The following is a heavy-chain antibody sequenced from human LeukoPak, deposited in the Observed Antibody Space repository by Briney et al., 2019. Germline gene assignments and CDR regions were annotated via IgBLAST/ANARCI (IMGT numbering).Heavy chain of an antibody. CDR2: ISYDGSNK. J-gene: IGHJ4*02. Sequence: GGSLRLSCAASGFTFSSYGMHWVRQAPGKGLEWVAVISYDGSNKYYADSVKGRFTISRDNSKNTLYLQMNSLRAEDTAVYYCAKEGNDYGDYFFDYWGQGTLVTVSS. CDR3: AKEGNDYGDYFFDY. V-gene: IGHV3-30*18. D-gene: IGHD4-17*01. CDR1: GFTFSSYG.